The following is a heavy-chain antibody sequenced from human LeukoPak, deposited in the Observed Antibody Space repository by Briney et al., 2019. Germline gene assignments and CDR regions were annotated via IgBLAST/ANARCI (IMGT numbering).Heavy chain of an antibody. Sequence: PGGSLRLSCAASGFTFSNAWMSWVRQAPGKGLEWVGRIKSKTDGGTTDYAAPVKGRFTISRDDSKNTLYLQMNSLKTEDTAVYYCTTVVVPAAFDAFDIWGQGTMVTVSS. CDR3: TTVVVPAAFDAFDI. J-gene: IGHJ3*02. CDR1: GFTFSNAW. V-gene: IGHV3-15*01. D-gene: IGHD2-2*01. CDR2: IKSKTDGGTT.